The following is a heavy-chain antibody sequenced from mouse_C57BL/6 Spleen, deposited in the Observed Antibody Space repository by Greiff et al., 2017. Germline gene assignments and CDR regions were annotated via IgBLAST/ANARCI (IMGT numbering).Heavy chain of an antibody. Sequence: EVQLQQSGPELVKPGASVKISCKASGYSFTGYYMNWVKQSPEKSLEWIGEINPSTGGTTYNQKFKAKATLTVDKSSSTAYMQLTSLTSADSAVYYCGRDTTVVEGWYFDVWGTGTTVTVSS. J-gene: IGHJ1*03. CDR1: GYSFTGYY. D-gene: IGHD1-1*01. CDR2: INPSTGGT. V-gene: IGHV1-42*01. CDR3: GRDTTVVEGWYFDV.